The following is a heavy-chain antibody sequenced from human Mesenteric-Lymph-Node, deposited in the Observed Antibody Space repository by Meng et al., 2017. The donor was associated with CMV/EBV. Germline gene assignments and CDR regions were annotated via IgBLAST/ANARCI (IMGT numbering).Heavy chain of an antibody. D-gene: IGHD6-13*01. J-gene: IGHJ4*02. CDR3: AKAHSSSWLPYFDY. Sequence: GGSLRLSCAVSGFTFSSYVMSWVRRAPGKGLEWVSGISGGGGSTYYADSVKGRFTISRDNSKNTLYLQMNSLRGEDTAVYYCAKAHSSSWLPYFDYWGQGTLVTVSS. CDR1: GFTFSSYV. V-gene: IGHV3-23*01. CDR2: ISGGGGST.